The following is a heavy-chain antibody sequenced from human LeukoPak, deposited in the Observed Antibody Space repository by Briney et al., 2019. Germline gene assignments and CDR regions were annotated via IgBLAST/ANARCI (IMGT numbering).Heavy chain of an antibody. CDR2: IRGSGGST. Sequence: GGSLRLSCAASGFTFSSYAMSWVRQAPGKGLEWVSAIRGSGGSTYYADSVKGRFTISRDNSKNTLYLQMNSLRAEDTAVYYCAKVLLWFGELSDSYYFDYWGQGTLVTVSS. V-gene: IGHV3-23*01. D-gene: IGHD3-10*01. J-gene: IGHJ4*02. CDR3: AKVLLWFGELSDSYYFDY. CDR1: GFTFSSYA.